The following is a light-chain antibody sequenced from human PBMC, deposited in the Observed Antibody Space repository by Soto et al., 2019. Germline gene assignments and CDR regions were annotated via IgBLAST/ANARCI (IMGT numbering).Light chain of an antibody. Sequence: DIQMTQSPSTLSASVGDRVTITCRASQSINRRLAWYQQKPGKAPNLLIYDAFTLESGVPARFSGGDSGTEFTLTISSLQPDYFTTVDCRQYNSYPWTFGQGTKVEI. V-gene: IGKV1-5*01. CDR3: RQYNSYPWT. CDR2: DAF. J-gene: IGKJ1*01. CDR1: QSINRR.